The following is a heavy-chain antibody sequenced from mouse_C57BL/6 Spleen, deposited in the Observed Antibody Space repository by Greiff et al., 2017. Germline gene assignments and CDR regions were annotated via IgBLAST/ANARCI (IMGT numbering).Heavy chain of an antibody. V-gene: IGHV1-80*01. CDR3: ARSPTGPFDY. D-gene: IGHD4-1*02. J-gene: IGHJ2*01. CDR1: GYAFSSYW. CDR2: IYPGDGDT. Sequence: QVHVKQSGAELVKPGASVKISCKASGYAFSSYWMNWVKQRPGKGLEWIGQIYPGDGDTNYNGKFKGKATLTADKSSSTAYMQLSSLTSEDSAVYFCARSPTGPFDYWGQGTTLTVSS.